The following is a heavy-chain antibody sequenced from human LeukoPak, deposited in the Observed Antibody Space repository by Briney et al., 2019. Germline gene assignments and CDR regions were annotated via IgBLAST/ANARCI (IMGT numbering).Heavy chain of an antibody. CDR1: GGSIGPYY. D-gene: IGHD2-2*01. CDR2: IYYSGST. CDR3: ARAGRGYCSSTSCRLPFDY. Sequence: SETLSLTCTVSGGSIGPYYWSWIRQPPGKGLEWIGYIYYSGSTNYNPSLKSRVTISVDTSKNRFSLKLSSVTAADTAVYYCARAGRGYCSSTSCRLPFDYWGQGTLVTVSS. V-gene: IGHV4-59*08. J-gene: IGHJ4*02.